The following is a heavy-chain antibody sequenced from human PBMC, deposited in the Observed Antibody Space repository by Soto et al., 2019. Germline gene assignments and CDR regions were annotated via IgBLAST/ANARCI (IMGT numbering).Heavy chain of an antibody. CDR3: ARGTYYFYMDV. J-gene: IGHJ6*03. CDR1: AGSIGSGFYY. CDR2: IYSRGNT. V-gene: IGHV4-31*03. Sequence: QVQLQESGPGLVKPSQTLSLTCTVSAGSIGSGFYYWSWIRQHPGKGLEWIGYIYSRGNTYYNPSSKSRVTISLDTSDNQCSLTLGSVTAADTAVYYCARGTYYFYMDVWGKGTTVTVSS.